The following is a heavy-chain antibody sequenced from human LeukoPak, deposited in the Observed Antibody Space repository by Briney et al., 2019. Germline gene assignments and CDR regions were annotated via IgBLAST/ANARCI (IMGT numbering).Heavy chain of an antibody. CDR2: INHNGNVN. CDR3: ARGGGLDV. Sequence: GWSLRLSCAASGFTFSSYWMNWARQTPGKGLEWVASINHNGNVNYYVDSVKGRFTISRDNAKNSLYLQMSNLRAEDTAVYFCARGGGLDVWGQGATVTVSS. CDR1: GFTFSSYW. D-gene: IGHD3-16*01. J-gene: IGHJ6*02. V-gene: IGHV3-7*03.